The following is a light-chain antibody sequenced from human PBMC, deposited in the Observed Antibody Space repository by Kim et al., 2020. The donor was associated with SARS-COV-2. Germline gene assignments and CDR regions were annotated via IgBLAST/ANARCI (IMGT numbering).Light chain of an antibody. J-gene: IGLJ1*01. CDR2: YDS. V-gene: IGLV3-21*04. CDR1: NIASKS. CDR3: QVWDSSSDPRYV. Sequence: GKTARITCGGNNIASKSVHWYQQKPGQAPVLVIYYDSDRPSGIPERFSGSNSGNTATLTISRVEAGDEADYYCQVWDSSSDPRYVFGTGTKVTVL.